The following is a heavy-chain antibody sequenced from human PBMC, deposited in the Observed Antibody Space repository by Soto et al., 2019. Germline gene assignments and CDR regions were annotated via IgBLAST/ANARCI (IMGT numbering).Heavy chain of an antibody. D-gene: IGHD6-13*01. J-gene: IGHJ6*02. CDR3: ARDRSVYSSSWYVAVAGNYYYGMDV. CDR2: TYYRSKWYN. Sequence: SQTLSLTCAISGDSVSSNSAAWNWIRQSPSRGLEWLGRTYYRSKWYNDYAVSVKSRITINPDTSKNQFSLQLNSVTPEDTAVYYCARDRSVYSSSWYVAVAGNYYYGMDVWGQGTTVTVSS. V-gene: IGHV6-1*01. CDR1: GDSVSSNSAA.